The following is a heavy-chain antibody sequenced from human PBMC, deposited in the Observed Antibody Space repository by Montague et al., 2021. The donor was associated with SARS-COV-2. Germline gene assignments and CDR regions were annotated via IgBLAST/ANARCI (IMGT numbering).Heavy chain of an antibody. Sequence: SETLSLTCTVSGGSISSSSYYWGWIRQPPGKGLEWIGSIYYSGSTYYNPSLKSRVTISVDTSKNQFSLKLSSVTAADTAVYYCARLRGDYYGTYDTFDIWGQGTMVTVSS. CDR3: ARLRGDYYGTYDTFDI. V-gene: IGHV4-39*01. D-gene: IGHD3-10*01. CDR2: IYYSGST. CDR1: GGSISSSSYY. J-gene: IGHJ3*02.